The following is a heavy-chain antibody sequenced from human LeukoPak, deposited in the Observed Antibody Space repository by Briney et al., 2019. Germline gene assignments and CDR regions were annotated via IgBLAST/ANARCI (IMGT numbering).Heavy chain of an antibody. J-gene: IGHJ4*02. CDR1: GFTFDTHW. D-gene: IGHD3-10*01. V-gene: IGHV3-7*01. CDR3: AALTMIRGVIGY. Sequence: GGSLRLSCAASGFTFDTHWMSWVRQAPGKGLEWVANIKEDESEKSYVDSVKGRFSISRDNAQYSLFLQMNSLRAEDTAVYYCAALTMIRGVIGYWGQGTLVTVSS. CDR2: IKEDESEK.